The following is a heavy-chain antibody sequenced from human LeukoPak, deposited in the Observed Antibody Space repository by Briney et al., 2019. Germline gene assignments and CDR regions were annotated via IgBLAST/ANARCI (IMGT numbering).Heavy chain of an antibody. CDR1: GFTFSSYA. J-gene: IGHJ4*02. CDR2: ISGSGGST. V-gene: IGHV3-23*01. Sequence: GGSLRLSCTASGFTFSSYAMSWVRQAPGKGLEWVSAISGSGGSTYYADSVKGRFTISRDNSKNTVNLQMSSLGAEDTAVYYCAKGVGTTMVNCFDSWGQGTLVTVSS. CDR3: AKGVGTTMVNCFDS. D-gene: IGHD5-18*01.